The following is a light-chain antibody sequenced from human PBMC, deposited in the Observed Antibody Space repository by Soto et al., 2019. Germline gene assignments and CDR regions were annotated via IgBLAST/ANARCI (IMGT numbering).Light chain of an antibody. CDR2: EVN. J-gene: IGLJ1*01. CDR3: ISYTATNTYV. CDR1: KNDIGAYDY. Sequence: QSALTQPASVSGSPGQSITISCTGTKNDIGAYDYVSWFQHHPGKAPKLMIYEVNHRPSGVPNRFSGSKSGNTASLTISGLQVADEADYFCISYTATNTYVFGTGTKVTVL. V-gene: IGLV2-14*01.